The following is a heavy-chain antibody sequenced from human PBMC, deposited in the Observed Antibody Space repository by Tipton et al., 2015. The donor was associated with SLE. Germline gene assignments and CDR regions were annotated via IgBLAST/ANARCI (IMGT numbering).Heavy chain of an antibody. J-gene: IGHJ4*02. CDR1: GGSISSHY. CDR3: AREADYGGAPFDY. Sequence: TLSLTCTVSGGSISSHYWSWIRQPPGKGLEWIGYIYYSGSTYYNPSLKSRVTISVDKSKNQFSLKLSSVTAADTAVYYCAREADYGGAPFDYWGQGTLVTVSS. CDR2: IYYSGST. D-gene: IGHD4-23*01. V-gene: IGHV4-59*11.